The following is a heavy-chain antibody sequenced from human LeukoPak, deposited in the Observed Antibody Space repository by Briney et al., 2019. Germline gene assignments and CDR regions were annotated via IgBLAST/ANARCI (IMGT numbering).Heavy chain of an antibody. CDR3: ALKGYVDAFDI. Sequence: PGGSLSLSCAASGFTFSRNWMHWVRQAPAKGLVWVSRINSDGNSTRYADSVKGRFTISRDNAKNMLYLQMNSLRAEDTAVYYCALKGYVDAFDIWGQGTMVTVSS. V-gene: IGHV3-74*01. J-gene: IGHJ3*02. CDR2: INSDGNST. D-gene: IGHD5-12*01. CDR1: GFTFSRNW.